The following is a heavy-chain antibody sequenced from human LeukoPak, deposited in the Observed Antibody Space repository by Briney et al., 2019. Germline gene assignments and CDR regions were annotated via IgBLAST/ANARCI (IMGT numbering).Heavy chain of an antibody. V-gene: IGHV3-7*01. Sequence: GGSLRLSCADSQFTFSGSWMNWVRRAPGKGLEWVANMDPTGSQKRYVDSVKGRFTISKDNPGASLYLDMHSLRAEDTAIYYCAIWTSGNYWGQGTLVTVSS. CDR1: QFTFSGSW. J-gene: IGHJ4*02. D-gene: IGHD1-1*01. CDR2: MDPTGSQK. CDR3: AIWTSGNY.